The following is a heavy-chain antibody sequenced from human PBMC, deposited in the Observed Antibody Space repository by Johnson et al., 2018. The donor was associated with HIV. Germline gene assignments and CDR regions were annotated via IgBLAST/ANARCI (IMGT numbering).Heavy chain of an antibody. V-gene: IGHV3-64*01. Sequence: VQLVESGGGVVQPGRSLRLSCAASGFSFSRYVMHWVRQAPGKGLEYVSGFSDDGEDRYYANSVKARFTISRDNSKNTLYLQMDRLRSEDTALYYCTREGGIGQGLDLWGQGTLVTVSS. CDR1: GFSFSRYV. CDR3: TREGGIGQGLDL. CDR2: FSDDGEDR. D-gene: IGHD3-16*01. J-gene: IGHJ3*01.